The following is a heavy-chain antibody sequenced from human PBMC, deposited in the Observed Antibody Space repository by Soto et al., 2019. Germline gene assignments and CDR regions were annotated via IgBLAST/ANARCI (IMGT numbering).Heavy chain of an antibody. CDR2: ISGSGGST. CDR3: AKGTQSYDFWSGYYDYFDY. J-gene: IGHJ4*02. Sequence: GGSLRLSCAASGFTFSSYAMSWVRQAPGKGLEWVSAISGSGGSTYYADSVKGRFTISRDNSKNTLYLQMNSLRAEDTAVYYCAKGTQSYDFWSGYYDYFDYWGQGTLVTVSS. V-gene: IGHV3-23*01. CDR1: GFTFSSYA. D-gene: IGHD3-3*01.